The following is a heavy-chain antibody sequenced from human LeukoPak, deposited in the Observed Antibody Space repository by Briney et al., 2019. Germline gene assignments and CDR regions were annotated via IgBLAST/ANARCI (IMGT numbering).Heavy chain of an antibody. CDR2: IYWNDDK. J-gene: IGHJ3*01. V-gene: IGHV2-5*01. Sequence: SGPTLVKPTQTLTLTCTFSGFSLSTSEVGVGWIRQPPGKALEWLALIYWNDDKRYSPSLKSRLTITKDTSKNQVVLTMTNMDPVDTATYHCARRRVVXAAIRLSPSPPSDAFDVWXQGTXXTVS. CDR1: GFSLSTSEVG. D-gene: IGHD2-2*02. CDR3: ARRRVVXAAIRLSPSPPSDAFDV.